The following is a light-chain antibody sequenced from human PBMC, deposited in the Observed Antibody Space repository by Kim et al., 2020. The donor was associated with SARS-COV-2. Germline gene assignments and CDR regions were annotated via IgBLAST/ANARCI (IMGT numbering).Light chain of an antibody. CDR3: GTWDDSLSAVV. Sequence: GQKVIIPCPGNSSNIGSNFVSWSSQLPGTAPKFVIYDNNKRPSGIPDRFSGSKSGTSATLGITGLQTGDEADYYCGTWDDSLSAVVFGGGTQLTVL. CDR1: SSNIGSNF. J-gene: IGLJ2*01. CDR2: DNN. V-gene: IGLV1-51*01.